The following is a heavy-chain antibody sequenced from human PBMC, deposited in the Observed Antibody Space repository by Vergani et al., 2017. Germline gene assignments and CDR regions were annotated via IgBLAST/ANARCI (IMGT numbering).Heavy chain of an antibody. CDR3: ARHGAAGCGFDP. V-gene: IGHV4-39*01. Sequence: QLQLQESGPGLVKPSETLSLTCTVSGGSISSSSYYWGWIRQPPGKGLEWIGSIYYSGSTYYNPSLKRRVTISVDTSKNQFSLKLSAVTAADTAVYYCARHGAAGCGFDPWGQGTLVTVSS. D-gene: IGHD6-13*01. J-gene: IGHJ5*02. CDR1: GGSISSSSYY. CDR2: IYYSGST.